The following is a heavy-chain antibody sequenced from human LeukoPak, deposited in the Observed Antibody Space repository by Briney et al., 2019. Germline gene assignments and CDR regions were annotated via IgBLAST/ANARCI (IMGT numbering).Heavy chain of an antibody. Sequence: GGSLRLSCAASGFTVSSNYMSWVRQAPGKGLEWVSVISGSGGSTYYADSVKGRFTISRDNSKNTLSLQMNSLRAEDTAIYYCAKHPYEGYCSGGSCWNNWFDPWGQGTLVTVSS. V-gene: IGHV3-23*01. CDR1: GFTVSSNY. CDR2: ISGSGGST. J-gene: IGHJ5*02. D-gene: IGHD2-15*01. CDR3: AKHPYEGYCSGGSCWNNWFDP.